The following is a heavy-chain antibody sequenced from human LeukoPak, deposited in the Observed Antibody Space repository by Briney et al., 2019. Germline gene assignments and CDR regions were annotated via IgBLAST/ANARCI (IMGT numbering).Heavy chain of an antibody. D-gene: IGHD3-10*01. CDR3: ARDIVTMVRGVIYFDY. CDR2: ISAYNGNT. Sequence: GASVKVSCKASGYTFTIYGISWVRQAPGQGLEWMGWISAYNGNTNYAQKLQGRVTMTTDTSTSTAYMELRSLRSDDTAVYYCARDIVTMVRGVIYFDYWGQGTLVTVSS. J-gene: IGHJ4*02. CDR1: GYTFTIYG. V-gene: IGHV1-18*01.